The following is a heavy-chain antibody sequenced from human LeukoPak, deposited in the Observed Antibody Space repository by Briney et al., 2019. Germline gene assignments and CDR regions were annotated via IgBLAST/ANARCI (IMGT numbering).Heavy chain of an antibody. J-gene: IGHJ3*02. CDR2: INPNSGGT. V-gene: IGHV1-2*02. Sequence: GASVKVSCKASGYTFTGFYIHWVRQAPGQGLQWMGWINPNSGGTNYAQEFEGRVTMTRDKSISTAYLQWSSLKASDTAMYYCARRGAAAGRAAFDIWGQGTMVTVSS. CDR3: ARRGAAAGRAAFDI. CDR1: GYTFTGFY. D-gene: IGHD6-13*01.